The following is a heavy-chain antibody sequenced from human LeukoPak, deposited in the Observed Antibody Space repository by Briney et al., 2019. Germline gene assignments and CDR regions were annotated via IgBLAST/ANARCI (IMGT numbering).Heavy chain of an antibody. J-gene: IGHJ4*02. CDR3: ARRYDATAMIDY. Sequence: PSETLSLTCTVSGGSISSSLNYWAWIRQSPGNGLEWIGSIYYSGSAYYNPSLKSRVTISVDTSKNQFSLKLSSVTAAGTAVYYCARRYDATAMIDYWGQGTPVTVSS. V-gene: IGHV4-39*01. D-gene: IGHD5-18*01. CDR2: IYYSGSA. CDR1: GGSISSSLNY.